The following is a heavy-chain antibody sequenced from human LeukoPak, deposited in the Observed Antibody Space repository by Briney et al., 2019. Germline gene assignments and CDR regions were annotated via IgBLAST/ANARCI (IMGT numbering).Heavy chain of an antibody. J-gene: IGHJ4*02. CDR3: ARSGIAARPLYYFDY. CDR2: INPSGGST. D-gene: IGHD6-6*01. CDR1: GYTFTSYY. Sequence: ASVKVSCKASGYTFTSYYMHWVRQAPGQGLEWMGIINPSGGSTSYAQKFQGRVTMTRDTSTSTVYMELSSLRSEDTAVYYCARSGIAARPLYYFDYWGQGTLVTVSS. V-gene: IGHV1-46*01.